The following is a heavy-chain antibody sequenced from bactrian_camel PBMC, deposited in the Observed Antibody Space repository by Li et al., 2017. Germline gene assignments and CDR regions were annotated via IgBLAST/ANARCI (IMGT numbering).Heavy chain of an antibody. CDR2: IEKDGKT. Sequence: HVQLVESGGGSVQAGGSLTPSCAASGGRLGCMAWFRQAPGKEREGVATIEKDGKTTYAESVRGRFTISRGNVPNTVHLQMNSLKPEDTAMYYCATDSSLILREGCTVSAEFLGSWGQGTQVTVS. D-gene: IGHD6*01. CDR3: ATDSSLILREGCTVSAEFLGS. V-gene: IGHV3S53*01. CDR1: GGRLGC. J-gene: IGHJ4*01.